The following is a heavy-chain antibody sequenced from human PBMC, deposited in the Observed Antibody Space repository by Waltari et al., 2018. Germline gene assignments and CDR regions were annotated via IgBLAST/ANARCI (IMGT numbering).Heavy chain of an antibody. CDR1: GGSISSSSYY. D-gene: IGHD1-26*01. Sequence: QLQLQESGPGLVKPSETLSLTCTVSGGSISSSSYYWGWIRQPPGKGLEWIGSIYYSGSTYYNPSLKSRVTISVDTSKNQFSLKLSSVTAADTAVYYCASPKRIVGATTVDYWGQGTLVTVSS. J-gene: IGHJ4*02. CDR3: ASPKRIVGATTVDY. CDR2: IYYSGST. V-gene: IGHV4-39*01.